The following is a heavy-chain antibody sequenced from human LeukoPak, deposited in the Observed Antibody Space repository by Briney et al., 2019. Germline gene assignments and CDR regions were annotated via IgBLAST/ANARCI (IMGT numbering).Heavy chain of an antibody. CDR2: INHSGST. CDR3: ARSFDGYNRVFAFDI. V-gene: IGHV4-34*01. Sequence: PSETLSLTCAVYGGSFSGYYWSWIRQPPGKGLEWIGEINHSGSTNYNPSLKSRVTISVDTSKNQFSLKLSSVTAADTAVYYCARSFDGYNRVFAFDIWGQGTMVTVSS. J-gene: IGHJ3*02. CDR1: GGSFSGYY. D-gene: IGHD5-24*01.